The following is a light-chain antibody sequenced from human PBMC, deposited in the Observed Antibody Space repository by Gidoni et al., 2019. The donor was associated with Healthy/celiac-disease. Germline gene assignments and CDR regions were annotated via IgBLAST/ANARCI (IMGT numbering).Light chain of an antibody. V-gene: IGKV1-39*01. Sequence: DIKVTTHPSSLSASVGDRVTIPCRASQSISSYLNWYQQKPGKAPKLLIYAASSLQSGVPSRFSGSGSGTDFTLTISSLQPEDFATYYCQQSYSTPGTFGQGTKLEIK. CDR3: QQSYSTPGT. CDR1: QSISSY. CDR2: AAS. J-gene: IGKJ2*01.